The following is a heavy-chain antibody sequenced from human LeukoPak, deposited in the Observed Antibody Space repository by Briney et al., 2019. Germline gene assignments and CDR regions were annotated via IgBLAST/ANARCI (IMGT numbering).Heavy chain of an antibody. CDR3: TKSDWFDP. Sequence: GGSLRLSCVASGFTFSSYWMHWVRQGPGKGLVWVSRIKNDGSSTSYTDSVKGRFTISRDNAKNTLYLQMNSLRAEDTAVYYCTKSDWFDPWGQGTLVTVSS. V-gene: IGHV3-74*01. CDR2: IKNDGSST. CDR1: GFTFSSYW. J-gene: IGHJ5*02.